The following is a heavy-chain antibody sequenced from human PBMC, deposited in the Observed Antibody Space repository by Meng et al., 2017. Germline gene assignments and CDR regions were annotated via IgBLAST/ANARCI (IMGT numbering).Heavy chain of an antibody. Sequence: ASVKVSCKASGYTFTSYDINWVRQATGQGLEWMGWMSPNSGNTGYAQKFQGRVTITRNTSISTAYMELSSLRSEDTAVYYCARGGSGGKENWFDPWGQGTLVTVSS. CDR1: GYTFTSYD. CDR3: ARGGSGGKENWFDP. D-gene: IGHD2-15*01. J-gene: IGHJ5*02. V-gene: IGHV1-8*03. CDR2: MSPNSGNT.